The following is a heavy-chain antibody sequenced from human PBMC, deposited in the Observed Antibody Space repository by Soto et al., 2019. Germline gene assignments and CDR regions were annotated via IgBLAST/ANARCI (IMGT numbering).Heavy chain of an antibody. J-gene: IGHJ4*02. Sequence: QVQLVESGGGVVQPGGSLTLSCAASGFTFSSYGMHWVRQAPGKGLEWVAVMSYDGNNKYYADSMKGRFTVSRDNSRNTQFLQMNSLRVEDTAVYYCAKGFISGGYCANGICYHFDYWGQGTPVTVSS. V-gene: IGHV3-30*18. CDR3: AKGFISGGYCANGICYHFDY. CDR2: MSYDGNNK. D-gene: IGHD2-8*01. CDR1: GFTFSSYG.